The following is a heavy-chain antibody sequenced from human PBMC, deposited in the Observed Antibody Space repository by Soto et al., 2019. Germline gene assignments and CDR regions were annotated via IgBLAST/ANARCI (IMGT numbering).Heavy chain of an antibody. V-gene: IGHV1-69*13. D-gene: IGHD3-22*01. CDR1: GGTFSSYA. CDR2: IILILGPA. J-gene: IGHJ3*02. Sequence: GASVKVSCKASGGTFSSYAISWVRQAPGQGLEWMGGIILILGPANYAQKFQGRVTITADESASTAYMELSSLRSEDTAVYYCAREHDSRGGLLPPPFDIWGQGTMVTVSS. CDR3: AREHDSRGGLLPPPFDI.